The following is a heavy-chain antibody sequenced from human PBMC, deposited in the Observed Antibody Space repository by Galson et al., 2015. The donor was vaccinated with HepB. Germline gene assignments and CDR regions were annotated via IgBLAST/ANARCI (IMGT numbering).Heavy chain of an antibody. CDR3: ARDYSVRGQWLGGRGMDV. Sequence: SLRLSCAASGFTFSRYSMNWVRQAPGKGLEWVSSISSSRSYIYYADSVKGRFTISRDNAENSLYLQMNSLRAGDTAVYFCARDYSVRGQWLGGRGMDVWGQGTTVTVSS. D-gene: IGHD6-19*01. V-gene: IGHV3-21*01. CDR2: ISSSRSYI. CDR1: GFTFSRYS. J-gene: IGHJ6*02.